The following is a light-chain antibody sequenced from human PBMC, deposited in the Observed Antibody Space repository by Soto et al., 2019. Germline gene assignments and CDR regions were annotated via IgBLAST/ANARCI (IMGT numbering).Light chain of an antibody. CDR2: GAS. CDR1: QSVSSN. J-gene: IGKJ4*01. Sequence: EIVMTQSPATLSVSAGERVTLSCRASQSVSSNLAWYQQKPGQAPRLLIYGASTRATGIPARFSGSGSGTDCPLTISSLQSEDFAVYYCQQYNNWPPLTFGGGTKVDIK. CDR3: QQYNNWPPLT. V-gene: IGKV3D-15*01.